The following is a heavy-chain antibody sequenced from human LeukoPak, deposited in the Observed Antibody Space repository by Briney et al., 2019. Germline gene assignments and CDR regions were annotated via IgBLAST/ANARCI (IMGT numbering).Heavy chain of an antibody. CDR2: IFPSGGEI. D-gene: IGHD2-2*01. J-gene: IGHJ6*03. CDR1: GFTFSTFA. CDR3: AKEAGGIVVVPAALYYYYMDV. Sequence: GGSLRLSCAASGFTFSTFAMIWVRQPPGKGLEWVSSIFPSGGEIHYADSVRGRFTISRDNSKSILSLQMNSLRAEDTAVYYCAKEAGGIVVVPAALYYYYMDVWGKGTTVTVSS. V-gene: IGHV3-23*01.